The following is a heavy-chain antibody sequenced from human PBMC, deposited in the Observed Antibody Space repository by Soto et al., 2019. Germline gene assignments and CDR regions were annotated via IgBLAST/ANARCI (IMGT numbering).Heavy chain of an antibody. CDR3: VRFYGDSVNGVKRRYFDL. V-gene: IGHV4-39*01. Sequence: WETLSLTCTFSVDSISSASYFCGWIRQPPWKGLEWIGSVYFVGNSYYNPSLKSRVSISVDASKNQFSLRLSSMTAADTGVYYCVRFYGDSVNGVKRRYFDLWGKGPLVTVSS. J-gene: IGHJ4*02. D-gene: IGHD4-17*01. CDR1: VDSISSASYF. CDR2: VYFVGNS.